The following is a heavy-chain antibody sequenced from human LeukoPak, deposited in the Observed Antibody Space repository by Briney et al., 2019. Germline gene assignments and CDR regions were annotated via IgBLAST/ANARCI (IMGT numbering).Heavy chain of an antibody. J-gene: IGHJ4*02. CDR1: GGSISSGGYY. Sequence: SQTLSLTCTVSGGSISSGGYYWSWIRQHPGKGLEWIGYIYYSGSTYYNPSLKSRVTIPVDTSKNQFSLKLSSVTAADTAVYYCARSDKSGSYSGFDYWGQGTLVTVSS. V-gene: IGHV4-31*03. D-gene: IGHD1-26*01. CDR3: ARSDKSGSYSGFDY. CDR2: IYYSGST.